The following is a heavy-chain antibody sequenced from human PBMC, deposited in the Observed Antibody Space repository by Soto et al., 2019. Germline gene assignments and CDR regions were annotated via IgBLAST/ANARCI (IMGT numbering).Heavy chain of an antibody. CDR2: IIPIFGTA. V-gene: IGHV1-69*12. CDR3: ARDFSSSRWFDP. D-gene: IGHD2-15*01. J-gene: IGHJ5*02. CDR1: GGTFSSYA. Sequence: QVQLVQSGAEVKKPGSSVKVSCKASGGTFSSYAISWVRQAPGQGLEWMGGIIPIFGTANYAQKFQGRVTIXAXXSTSTAYMELSSLRSEDTAVYYCARDFSSSRWFDPWGQGTLVTVSS.